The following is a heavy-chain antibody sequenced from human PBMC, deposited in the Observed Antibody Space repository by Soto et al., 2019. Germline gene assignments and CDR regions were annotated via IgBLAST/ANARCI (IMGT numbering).Heavy chain of an antibody. Sequence: QVQLVQSGAEVKKPGASVKVSCKASGYTFTSYAMHWVRQAPGQRLEWMGWINAGNGNTKYSQKFQGRVTITRDTSASTAYMERSSLRSEDTAVYYCARAGCGGDCIPDYWGQGTLVTVSS. CDR2: INAGNGNT. D-gene: IGHD2-21*01. V-gene: IGHV1-3*01. CDR1: GYTFTSYA. CDR3: ARAGCGGDCIPDY. J-gene: IGHJ4*02.